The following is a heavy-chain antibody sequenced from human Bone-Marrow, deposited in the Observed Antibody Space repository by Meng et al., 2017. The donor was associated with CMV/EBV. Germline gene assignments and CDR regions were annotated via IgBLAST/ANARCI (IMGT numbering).Heavy chain of an antibody. CDR2: VSSTGYTI. D-gene: IGHD5-12*01. J-gene: IGHJ6*02. V-gene: IGHV3-11*01. CDR3: ARELSRLRHYHYGMDV. CDR1: GFTSSDYY. Sequence: GESLKISCAASGFTSSDYYMSWIRQAPGKGLEWVSYVSSTGYTIYFADSVKGRFTISRDNAKNSLYLQMSSLRAEDTAVYYCARELSRLRHYHYGMDVWGQGTTVTVSS.